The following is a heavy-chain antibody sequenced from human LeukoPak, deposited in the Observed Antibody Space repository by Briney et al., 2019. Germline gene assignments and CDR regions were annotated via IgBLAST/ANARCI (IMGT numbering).Heavy chain of an antibody. D-gene: IGHD2-2*01. CDR3: YSSMGY. Sequence: PGGSLRLSCAASGFTFSDYWMSWVRQAPGKGLEWVANIKEDGNEKYHVDSVKGRFTISRDNAKNSLYLQMNSLRVEDTAVYFCYSSMGYWGQGTLVTVSS. CDR1: GFTFSDYW. CDR2: IKEDGNEK. V-gene: IGHV3-7*01. J-gene: IGHJ4*02.